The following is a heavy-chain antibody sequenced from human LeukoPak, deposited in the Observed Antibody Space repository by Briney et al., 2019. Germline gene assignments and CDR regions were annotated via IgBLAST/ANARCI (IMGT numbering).Heavy chain of an antibody. CDR3: AREADSSGYYFPL. D-gene: IGHD3-22*01. CDR2: IGSSSSYI. V-gene: IGHV3-21*01. J-gene: IGHJ4*02. Sequence: GGSLRLSCAASGFTFSSYSMNWVRQAPGKGLEWVSSIGSSSSYIYYADSVEGRFTISRDNAKNSLYLQMNSLRAEDTAVYYCAREADSSGYYFPLWGQGTLVTVSS. CDR1: GFTFSSYS.